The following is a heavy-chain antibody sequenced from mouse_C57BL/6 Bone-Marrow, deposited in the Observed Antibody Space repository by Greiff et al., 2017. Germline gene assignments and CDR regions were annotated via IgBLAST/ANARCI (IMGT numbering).Heavy chain of an antibody. V-gene: IGHV1-55*01. CDR1: GYTFTSYW. CDR3: ARASNPSFDY. CDR2: IYPGSGST. Sequence: VQLQQSGAELVKPGASVKMSCKASGYTFTSYWITWVKQRPGQGLAWIGDIYPGSGSTNYNEKFKSKATLTVDTSSSTAYMQLSSLTSEDSAVYYFARASNPSFDYWGQGTTLTVSS. D-gene: IGHD2-5*01. J-gene: IGHJ2*01.